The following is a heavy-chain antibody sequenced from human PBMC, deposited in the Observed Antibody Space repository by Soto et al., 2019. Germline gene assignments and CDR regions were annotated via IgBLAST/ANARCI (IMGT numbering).Heavy chain of an antibody. CDR3: AAGTRSDRNFDY. Sequence: QVQLQESGPGLVKPSQTLSLTCTVSGGSISSGGYYWSWIRQHPGKGLEWIGYIYYSGSTYYNPSLKSRXXIXVEXSKNQFSLKLSSVTAADTAVYYRAAGTRSDRNFDYWGQGTLVTVSS. V-gene: IGHV4-31*03. D-gene: IGHD3-10*01. CDR1: GGSISSGGYY. J-gene: IGHJ4*02. CDR2: IYYSGST.